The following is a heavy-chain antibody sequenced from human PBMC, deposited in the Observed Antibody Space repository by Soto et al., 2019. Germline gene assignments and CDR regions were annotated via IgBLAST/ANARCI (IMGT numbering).Heavy chain of an antibody. CDR3: ARGQKIPIHLYYYYYMDV. CDR1: GYTFTGYY. CDR2: INPNSGGT. Sequence: ASVKVSCKASGYTFTGYYMHWVRQAPGQGLEWMGWINPNSGGTNYAQKFQGWVTMTRDTSISTAYMELSRLRSDDTAVYYCARGQKIPIHLYYYYYMDVWGKGTTVTVSS. J-gene: IGHJ6*03. V-gene: IGHV1-2*04.